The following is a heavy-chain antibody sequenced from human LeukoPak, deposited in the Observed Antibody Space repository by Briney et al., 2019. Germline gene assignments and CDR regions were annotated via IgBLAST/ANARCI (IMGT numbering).Heavy chain of an antibody. CDR1: GGSISSYY. V-gene: IGHV4-59*12. CDR3: ARDWSGPYYFDY. J-gene: IGHJ4*01. Sequence: NPSETLSLACTVSGGSISSYYWCWIRQPPGKGLEWIGYIYYSGSTNYNPSLKSRVTMSVDTSKSQFSLKLTSVTAADTAVYYCARDWSGPYYFDYWGQGTLVTVSS. CDR2: IYYSGST. D-gene: IGHD3-3*01.